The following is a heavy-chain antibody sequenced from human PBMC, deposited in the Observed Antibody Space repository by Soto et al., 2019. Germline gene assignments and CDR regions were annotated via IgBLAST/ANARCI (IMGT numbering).Heavy chain of an antibody. V-gene: IGHV3-48*03. Sequence: GGSLRLSCAASGFTFSSYEMNWVRQAPGKGLEWVSYISSSGSTIYYADSVKGRFTISRDNAKNSLYLQMNSLRAEDTAVYYCARTPYSSSSDYWGQGTLVTVSS. CDR2: ISSSGSTI. CDR1: GFTFSSYE. J-gene: IGHJ4*02. D-gene: IGHD6-6*01. CDR3: ARTPYSSSSDY.